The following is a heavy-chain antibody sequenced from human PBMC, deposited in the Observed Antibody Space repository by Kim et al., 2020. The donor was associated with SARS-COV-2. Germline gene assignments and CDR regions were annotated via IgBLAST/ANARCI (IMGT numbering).Heavy chain of an antibody. CDR2: ISGSGGST. Sequence: GGSLRLSCAASGFTFSSYAMSWVRQAPGKGLEWVSAISGSGGSTYYADSVKGRFTISRDNSKNTLYLQMNRLRAEDTAVYYCAKGPCSGYDEIDYWGQGTLVTVSS. CDR1: GFTFSSYA. V-gene: IGHV3-23*01. CDR3: AKGPCSGYDEIDY. J-gene: IGHJ4*02. D-gene: IGHD5-12*01.